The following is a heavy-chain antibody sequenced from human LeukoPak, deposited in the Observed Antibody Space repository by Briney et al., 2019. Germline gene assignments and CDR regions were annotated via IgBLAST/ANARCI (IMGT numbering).Heavy chain of an antibody. CDR3: ARGGRIIYKVVAANSYDAFDI. J-gene: IGHJ3*02. CDR2: IIAIFGTT. V-gene: IGHV1-69*13. CDR1: GDTLSSYS. D-gene: IGHD3-22*01. Sequence: SVKLSCNASGDTLSSYSISWMRQAPGQGLEWMGGIIAIFGTTYYAQMFQRIVTITAAESTSSSYMVLTSMSSEDAAYYCCARGGRIIYKVVAANSYDAFDIWGQGTMVIVSS.